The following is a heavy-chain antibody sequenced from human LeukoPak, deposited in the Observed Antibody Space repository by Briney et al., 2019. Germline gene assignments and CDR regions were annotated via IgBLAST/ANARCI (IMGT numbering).Heavy chain of an antibody. CDR2: FDPEDGET. V-gene: IGHV1-24*01. Sequence: ASVKVSCKVSGYTLTEVAMHWVRQAPGKGLEWMGGFDPEDGETIYARKFQGRVTMTEDTSTDTAYMELSSLRSEDTAVYYCATDFAARSQAWRGWFDPWGQGTLVTVSS. D-gene: IGHD3-10*01. CDR3: ATDFAARSQAWRGWFDP. CDR1: GYTLTEVA. J-gene: IGHJ5*02.